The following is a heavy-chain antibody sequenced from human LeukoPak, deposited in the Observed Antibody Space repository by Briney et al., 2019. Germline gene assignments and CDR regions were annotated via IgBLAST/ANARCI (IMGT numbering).Heavy chain of an antibody. Sequence: GESLKISCKGSGYSFTSYWIGWVRQMPGKGLEWMGIIYPGDSDTRYSPSFQGQVTISADKSISTAYLQWSSLKASDTAMYYCATGVLRFLEPDLMIDYWGQGTLVTVSS. D-gene: IGHD3-3*01. V-gene: IGHV5-51*01. CDR2: IYPGDSDT. CDR3: ATGVLRFLEPDLMIDY. CDR1: GYSFTSYW. J-gene: IGHJ4*02.